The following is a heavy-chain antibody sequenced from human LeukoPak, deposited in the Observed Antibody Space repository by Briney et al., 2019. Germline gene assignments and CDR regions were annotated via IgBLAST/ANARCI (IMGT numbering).Heavy chain of an antibody. CDR2: ISRSDSTV. Sequence: GGSLRLSYAASGFTFSDYYMSWIPQAPGKGLEWVSYISRSDSTVDYADSVKGRFTISRDNAKNSLYLQMNSLRAEDTAVYYCVRDHLGLHFWGQGTLVTVSS. J-gene: IGHJ4*02. CDR1: GFTFSDYY. V-gene: IGHV3-11*01. CDR3: VRDHLGLHF.